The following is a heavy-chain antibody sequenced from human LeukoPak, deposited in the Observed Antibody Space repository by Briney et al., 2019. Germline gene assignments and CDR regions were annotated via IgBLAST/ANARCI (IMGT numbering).Heavy chain of an antibody. Sequence: GGSLRLSCAASGFTFSTYGMHWVRQAPGKGLEWVAVISYDGSNKYFADSVKGRFTISRDNSKNMLNLQMNSLRAEDTAVYYCAKVRGNLRANYFDYWGQGTLVTVSS. CDR3: AKVRGNLRANYFDY. V-gene: IGHV3-30*18. CDR2: ISYDGSNK. J-gene: IGHJ4*02. CDR1: GFTFSTYG. D-gene: IGHD1-14*01.